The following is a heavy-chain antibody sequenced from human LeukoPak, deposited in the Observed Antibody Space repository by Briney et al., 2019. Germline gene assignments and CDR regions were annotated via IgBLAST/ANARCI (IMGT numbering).Heavy chain of an antibody. Sequence: GGSLRLSCAASGFTFSSYGMHWVRQAPGKGLEWVAVISYDGSNKYYADSVKGRFTISRDNSKNTLYLQMNSLRAEDTAVYYCAKIAAAFNYWGQGTLVTVSS. V-gene: IGHV3-30*18. D-gene: IGHD6-13*01. CDR2: ISYDGSNK. J-gene: IGHJ4*02. CDR1: GFTFSSYG. CDR3: AKIAAAFNY.